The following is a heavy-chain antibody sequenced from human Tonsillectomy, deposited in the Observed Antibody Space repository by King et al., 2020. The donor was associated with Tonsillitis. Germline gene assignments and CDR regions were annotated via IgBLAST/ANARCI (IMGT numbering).Heavy chain of an antibody. CDR1: GFTFSTYG. V-gene: IGHV3-30*18. Sequence: VQLVQSGGGVVQPGRSLRLSCAASGFTFSTYGMHWVRQAPGKGLEWVAVISYDGSNKYYADSVKGRFTISRDNSKNTLSLQMNSLRAEDTAVYFCAKRVCSVGGDCYPHFSGQGTLVTVSS. CDR2: ISYDGSNK. J-gene: IGHJ4*02. CDR3: AKRVCSVGGDCYPHF. D-gene: IGHD2-21*01.